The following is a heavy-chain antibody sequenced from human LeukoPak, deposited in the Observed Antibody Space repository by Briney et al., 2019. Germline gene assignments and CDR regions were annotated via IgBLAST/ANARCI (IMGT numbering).Heavy chain of an antibody. CDR3: ATVAMEDWYFDL. Sequence: PGGSLRLSCVASGFTFRSYIMNWVRQAPGKGLEWVSYISSSGSTIYYADAVKGRFTISRDNAKNSLYLQMSSLRDEDTAVYYCATVAMEDWYFDLWGRGTLVTVSS. CDR1: GFTFRSYI. V-gene: IGHV3-48*02. CDR2: ISSSGSTI. J-gene: IGHJ2*01. D-gene: IGHD5-18*01.